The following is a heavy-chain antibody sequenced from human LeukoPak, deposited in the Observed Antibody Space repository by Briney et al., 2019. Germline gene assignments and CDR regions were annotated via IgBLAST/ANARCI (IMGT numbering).Heavy chain of an antibody. J-gene: IGHJ3*02. CDR2: IYHSGST. D-gene: IGHD3-3*01. Sequence: PSETLSLTCTVSGGSISSGGYYWSWIRQPPGKGLKWIGYIYHSGSTYYNPSLKSRVTISVDRSKNQFSLKLSSVTAADTAVYYCAREGEDDFWSGYPYDAFDIWGQGTMVTVSS. CDR3: AREGEDDFWSGYPYDAFDI. CDR1: GGSISSGGYY. V-gene: IGHV4-30-2*01.